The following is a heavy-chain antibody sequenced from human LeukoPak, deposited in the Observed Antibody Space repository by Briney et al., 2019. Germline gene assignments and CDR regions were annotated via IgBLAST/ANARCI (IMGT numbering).Heavy chain of an antibody. J-gene: IGHJ4*02. V-gene: IGHV3-23*01. D-gene: IGHD5-12*01. CDR1: GFSFSSYA. Sequence: PGGSLRLSCAASGFSFSSYAMSWVRQAPGKGLEWVSAISGSGGSTYYADSVKGRFTISRDNSRNTLYLQMNSLRAEDTALYYCAKDPAWEIVATIIDYWGQGTLVTVSS. CDR3: AKDPAWEIVATIIDY. CDR2: ISGSGGST.